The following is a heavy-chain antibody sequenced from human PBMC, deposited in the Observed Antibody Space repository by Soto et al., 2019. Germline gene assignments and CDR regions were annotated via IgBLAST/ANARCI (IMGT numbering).Heavy chain of an antibody. CDR3: ARTLYNSSSVDNWFDP. D-gene: IGHD6-6*01. V-gene: IGHV1-69*13. J-gene: IGHJ5*02. CDR1: GGTFSSYA. Sequence: ASVKVSCKASGGTFSSYAISWVRQAPGQGLEWMGGIIPIFGTANYAQKFQGRVTITADESTSTAYMELSSLRSEDTAVYYCARTLYNSSSVDNWFDPWGQGTLVTVSS. CDR2: IIPIFGTA.